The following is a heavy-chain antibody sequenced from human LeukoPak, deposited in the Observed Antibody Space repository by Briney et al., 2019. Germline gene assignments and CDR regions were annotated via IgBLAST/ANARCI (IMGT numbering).Heavy chain of an antibody. CDR3: AKMTGYGNVNDAFDI. J-gene: IGHJ3*02. CDR1: GFTFSSYG. V-gene: IGHV3-33*06. CDR2: IWYDGSNK. Sequence: QPGRSLRLSCAASGFTFSSYGMHWVRQAPGKGLEWVAVIWYDGSNKYYADSVKGRFTISRDNSKNTLYLQMNSLRAEDTAVYYCAKMTGYGNVNDAFDIWGQGTMVTVSS. D-gene: IGHD4-17*01.